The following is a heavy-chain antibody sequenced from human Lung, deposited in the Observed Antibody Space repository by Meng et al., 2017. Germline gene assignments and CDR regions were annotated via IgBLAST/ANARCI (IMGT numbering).Heavy chain of an antibody. Sequence: QAQRPQWGAGLLRPSENLSPTLAGYGGSISGSYGSGIRQSPAKGLEWIGKINHGGSTNYNPSLESRVTTSVDTPKNQFSLRLTSMTVADTAVYYCARERHSTIIRGVIDFWGQGALVTVSS. D-gene: IGHD3-10*01. CDR1: GGSISGSY. V-gene: IGHV4-34*01. J-gene: IGHJ4*02. CDR3: ARERHSTIIRGVIDF. CDR2: INHGGST.